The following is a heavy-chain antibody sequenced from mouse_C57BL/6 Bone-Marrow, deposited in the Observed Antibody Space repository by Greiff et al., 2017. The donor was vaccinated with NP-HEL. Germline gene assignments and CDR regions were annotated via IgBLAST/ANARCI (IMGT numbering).Heavy chain of an antibody. D-gene: IGHD3-2*02. CDR2: IDPEDGET. Sequence: DVKLQESGAELVKPGASVKLSCTASGFNIKDYYMHWVKQRTEQGLEWIGRIDPEDGETKYAPKFQGKATITADTSSNTAYLQLSSLTSEDTAVYYCARREQLRLQGYYYAMDYWGQGTSVTVSS. J-gene: IGHJ4*01. V-gene: IGHV14-2*01. CDR1: GFNIKDYY. CDR3: ARREQLRLQGYYYAMDY.